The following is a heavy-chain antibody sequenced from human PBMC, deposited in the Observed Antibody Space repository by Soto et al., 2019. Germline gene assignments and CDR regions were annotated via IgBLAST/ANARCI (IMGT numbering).Heavy chain of an antibody. Sequence: GGSLRLSCAVSGFTFSSYDMHWVRQATGKGLEWVSAIGTAGDTYYPGSVKGRFTISRENAKNSLYLQMNSLRAGDTAVYYCARTWRYCSGGSSCDAFDIWGQGTMVTVSS. CDR2: IGTAGDT. CDR1: GFTFSSYD. V-gene: IGHV3-13*01. CDR3: ARTWRYCSGGSSCDAFDI. D-gene: IGHD2-15*01. J-gene: IGHJ3*02.